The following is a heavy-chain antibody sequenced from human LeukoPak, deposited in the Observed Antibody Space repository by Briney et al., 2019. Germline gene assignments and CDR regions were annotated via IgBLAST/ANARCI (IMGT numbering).Heavy chain of an antibody. D-gene: IGHD2-2*01. CDR1: GYTFTSYY. J-gene: IGHJ6*04. CDR2: IYPSGGST. V-gene: IGHV1-46*01. CDR3: ARDGGQYCSSTSCYLDV. Sequence: ASVKVSCKASGYTFTSYYMHWVRQAPGQGLEWMGIIYPSGGSTSYAQKFQGRVTMTRDMSTSTVYMELSSLRSEDTAVYYCARDGGQYCSSTSCYLDVWGKGTTVTVSS.